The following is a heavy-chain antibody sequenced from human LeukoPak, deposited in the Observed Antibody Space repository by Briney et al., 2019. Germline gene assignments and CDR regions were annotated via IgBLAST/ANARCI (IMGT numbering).Heavy chain of an antibody. V-gene: IGHV1-69*02. J-gene: IGHJ4*02. D-gene: IGHD3-10*01. Sequence: SVKVSCKASGCTFSSYTISWVRQAPGQGLEWMGRIIPILGIANYAQKFQGRVTITADKSTSTAYMELSSLRSEDTAVYYCARGLGSTYYFDYWGQGTLVTVSS. CDR3: ARGLGSTYYFDY. CDR1: GCTFSSYT. CDR2: IIPILGIA.